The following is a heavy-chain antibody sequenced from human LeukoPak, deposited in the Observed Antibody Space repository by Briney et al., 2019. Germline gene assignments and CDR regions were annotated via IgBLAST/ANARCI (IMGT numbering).Heavy chain of an antibody. CDR3: ARNRYPYYYGSGTGSAFDI. J-gene: IGHJ3*02. Sequence: GGSLRLSCAASGFTFYDYGMSWVRQAPGKGLEWVSGINWNGGSTGYADSVKGRFTISRDNAKNSLYLQMNSLRAEDTAVYYCARNRYPYYYGSGTGSAFDIWGRGTMVKVSS. D-gene: IGHD3-10*01. CDR1: GFTFYDYG. V-gene: IGHV3-20*04. CDR2: INWNGGST.